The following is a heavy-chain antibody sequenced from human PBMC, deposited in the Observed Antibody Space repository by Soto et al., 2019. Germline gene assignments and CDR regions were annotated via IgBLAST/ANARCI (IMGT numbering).Heavy chain of an antibody. CDR3: APMVRGVI. D-gene: IGHD3-10*01. J-gene: IGHJ4*02. CDR1: GFTFSGSA. CDR2: IRSKANSYAT. Sequence: EVQLVESGGGLVQPGGSLKLSCAASGFTFSGSAMHWVRQASGKGLEWVGRIRSKANSYATAYAASVKGRFTISRDDSKNTAYLQMNSLKTEDTAMYYCAPMVRGVIWGQGTLVTVSS. V-gene: IGHV3-73*02.